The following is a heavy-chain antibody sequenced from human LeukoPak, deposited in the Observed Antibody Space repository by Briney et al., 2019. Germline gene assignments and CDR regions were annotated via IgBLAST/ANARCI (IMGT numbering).Heavy chain of an antibody. V-gene: IGHV3-53*01. J-gene: IGHJ4*02. CDR3: ATVAGGTYHFDL. CDR1: GFTVNSHY. D-gene: IGHD1-26*01. CDR2: IYDGGTT. Sequence: PGGSLRRSCAASGFTVNSHYMSWVRQAPGKGLEWVSIIYDGGTTSYEDSVKGRFTISRDNSNNILYLQMSSLRAEDTAVYYCATVAGGTYHFDLWGQGALVTVSS.